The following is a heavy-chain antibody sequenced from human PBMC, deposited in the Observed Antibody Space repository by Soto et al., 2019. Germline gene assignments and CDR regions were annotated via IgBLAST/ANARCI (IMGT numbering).Heavy chain of an antibody. J-gene: IGHJ4*02. CDR3: AKTKRVYDSSGYYLFDY. D-gene: IGHD3-22*01. Sequence: PGGSLRLSCAASGFTVSSYAMSWVRQAPGKGLEWVSAISGSGGSTYYADSVKGRFTISRDNSKNTLYLQMNSLRAEDTAVYYCAKTKRVYDSSGYYLFDYWGQGTLVTVSS. V-gene: IGHV3-23*01. CDR1: GFTVSSYA. CDR2: ISGSGGST.